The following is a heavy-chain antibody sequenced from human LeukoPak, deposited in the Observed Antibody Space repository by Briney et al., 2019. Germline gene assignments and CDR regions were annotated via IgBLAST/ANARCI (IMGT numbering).Heavy chain of an antibody. D-gene: IGHD2-15*01. Sequence: PSETLSLTCTVSGGSINNYYWSWIRQPPGKGLEWIGYIYYSGTTNSGTTNYNPSLKSRVTILVDTSKNQFFLKVNSVTAADTAVYYCAREGTFHSPFDYWGQGTLVTVSS. CDR2: IYYSGTTNSGTT. CDR3: AREGTFHSPFDY. J-gene: IGHJ4*02. CDR1: GGSINNYY. V-gene: IGHV4-59*01.